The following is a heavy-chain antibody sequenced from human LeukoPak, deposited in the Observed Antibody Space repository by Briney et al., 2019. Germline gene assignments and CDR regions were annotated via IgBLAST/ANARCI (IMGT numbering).Heavy chain of an antibody. J-gene: IGHJ4*02. D-gene: IGHD6-13*01. CDR2: IWYDGSNK. Sequence: GGSLRLSCAASGFTFSSYGMHWVRQAPGKGLEWVAVIWYDGSNKYYADSVKGRFTISKDNSKNTLYLQMNSLRAEDTAVYYCAGQENGSSWPFDYWGQGTLVTVSS. V-gene: IGHV3-30*02. CDR3: AGQENGSSWPFDY. CDR1: GFTFSSYG.